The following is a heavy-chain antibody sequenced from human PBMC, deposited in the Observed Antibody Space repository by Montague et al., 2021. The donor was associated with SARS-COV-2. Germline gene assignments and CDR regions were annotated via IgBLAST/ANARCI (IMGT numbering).Heavy chain of an antibody. CDR3: ARAQTTGFIANCVNHFDY. V-gene: IGHV4-59*08. CDR2: IYYTGST. Sequence: SETLSLTCTVSGGSISSYYWTWIRQSPGKGLEWIGHIYYTGSTKNNPSLKSRVTTSLDTSKTQFSLKLKSVTAADTAVYYCARAQTTGFIANCVNHFDYWGRGALVTVSS. CDR1: GGSISSYY. D-gene: IGHD1-1*01. J-gene: IGHJ4*02.